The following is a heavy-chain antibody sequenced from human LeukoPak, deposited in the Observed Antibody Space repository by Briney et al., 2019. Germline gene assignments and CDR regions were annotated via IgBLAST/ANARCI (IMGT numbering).Heavy chain of an antibody. V-gene: IGHV3-21*01. CDR3: AARPGGVVPAADFDY. Sequence: GGSLRLSCAASGFTFSRYSMNWVRQAPGKGLEWVSSISSSSSYIYYADSVKGRFTISRDNAKNSLYLQMNSLRAEDTAVYYCAARPGGVVPAADFDYWGQGTLVTVSS. CDR2: ISSSSSYI. CDR1: GFTFSRYS. J-gene: IGHJ4*02. D-gene: IGHD2-2*01.